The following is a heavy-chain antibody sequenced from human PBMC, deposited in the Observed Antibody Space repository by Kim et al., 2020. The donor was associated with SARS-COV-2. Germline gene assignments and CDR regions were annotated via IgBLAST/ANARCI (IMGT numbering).Heavy chain of an antibody. J-gene: IGHJ4*02. CDR3: AKDTRSPYYDSSGHDY. D-gene: IGHD3-22*01. CDR1: GFTFSSYA. V-gene: IGHV3-23*01. Sequence: GGSLRLSCAASGFTFSSYAMSWVRQAPGKGLEWVSAISGSGGSTYYADSVKGRFTISRDNSKNTLYLQMNSLRAEDTAVYYCAKDTRSPYYDSSGHDYWGQGTLVTVSS. CDR2: ISGSGGST.